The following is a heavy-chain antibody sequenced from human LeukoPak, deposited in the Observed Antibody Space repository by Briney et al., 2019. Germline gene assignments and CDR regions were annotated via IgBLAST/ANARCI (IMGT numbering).Heavy chain of an antibody. CDR2: IHHRGSI. J-gene: IGHJ6*03. CDR1: GVSFSGYY. CDR3: ARVVGDSGGYMDL. D-gene: IGHD2-21*02. V-gene: IGHV4-34*01. Sequence: SETLSLTCAVYGVSFSGYYWSWIRQPPGKGLEGIGNIHHRGSINYNPSLKSRVTISVDTSKNQFSLKLSSVTAADTAVYYCARVVGDSGGYMDLWGKGTAVTVSS.